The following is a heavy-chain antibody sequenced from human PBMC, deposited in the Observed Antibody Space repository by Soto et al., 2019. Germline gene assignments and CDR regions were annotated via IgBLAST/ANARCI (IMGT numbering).Heavy chain of an antibody. J-gene: IGHJ4*02. Sequence: GSLRLSCAASGFTFDDYGMSWVRQAPGKGLEWVSDINWNGGSTAYADSVKGRFTISRDSAKDSLYLEMNSLRAEDTAFYYCARGLNYDVLSGLDYWGQGTLVTVSS. CDR1: GFTFDDYG. CDR2: INWNGGST. V-gene: IGHV3-20*04. D-gene: IGHD3-3*01. CDR3: ARGLNYDVLSGLDY.